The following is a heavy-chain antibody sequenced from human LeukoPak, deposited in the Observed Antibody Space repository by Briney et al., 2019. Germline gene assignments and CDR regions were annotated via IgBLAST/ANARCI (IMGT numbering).Heavy chain of an antibody. CDR3: ARGCDILTGYYEFDY. CDR2: ISSSGSAI. CDR1: GFTFSSYE. J-gene: IGHJ4*02. V-gene: IGHV3-48*03. D-gene: IGHD3-9*01. Sequence: GGSLRLSCAASGFTFSSYEMNWVRQAPGKGLEWVSYISSSGSAIYYADSVKGRFTISRDNAKNSLYLQMNSLRAEDTAVYYCARGCDILTGYYEFDYWGQGTLVTVSS.